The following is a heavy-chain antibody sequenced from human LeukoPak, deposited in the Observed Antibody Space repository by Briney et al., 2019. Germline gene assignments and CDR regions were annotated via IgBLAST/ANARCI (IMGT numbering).Heavy chain of an antibody. J-gene: IGHJ4*02. CDR3: ARGFSAMID. CDR2: INHSGST. V-gene: IGHV4-34*01. CDR1: GGSFSGYY. Sequence: SETLSLTCAVYGGSFSGYYWSWIRQPPGKGLEWIGEINHSGSTNYNPSLKSRVTISVDTSKNQFSLRLSSVTATDTAVYYCARGFSAMIDWGQGTLVTVSS. D-gene: IGHD3-22*01.